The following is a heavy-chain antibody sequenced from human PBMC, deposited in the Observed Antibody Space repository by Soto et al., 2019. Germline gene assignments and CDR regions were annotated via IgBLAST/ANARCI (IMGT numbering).Heavy chain of an antibody. J-gene: IGHJ6*02. CDR1: GYSFTSYW. CDR3: ERTRATDTANYYYYGMDV. Sequence: GESLKISCKGSGYSFTSYWISWVRQMPGKGLEWMGRIDPSDSYTNYSPSFQGHVTISADKSISTAYLQWSSLKASDNAIDYCERTRATDTANYYYYGMDVWRQGTSVPVS. D-gene: IGHD5-18*01. V-gene: IGHV5-10-1*01. CDR2: IDPSDSYT.